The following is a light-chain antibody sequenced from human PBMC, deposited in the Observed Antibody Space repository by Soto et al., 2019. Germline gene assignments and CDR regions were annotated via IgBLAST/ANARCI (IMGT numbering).Light chain of an antibody. CDR2: LGS. J-gene: IGKJ2*01. Sequence: DIVMTQSPLSLPVIPGEPASISCRSSQSLLHSNGYNYLDWYLQKPGQSPQLLIYLGSNRASGVPDMLSGSVSGTDFTLKISRVEAEDVGVYYCMQALQTPYTFGQGTKLEIK. CDR1: QSLLHSNGYNY. CDR3: MQALQTPYT. V-gene: IGKV2-28*01.